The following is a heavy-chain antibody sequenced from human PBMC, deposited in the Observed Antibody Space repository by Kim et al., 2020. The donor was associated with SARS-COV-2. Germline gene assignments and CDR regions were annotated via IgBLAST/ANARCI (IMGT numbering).Heavy chain of an antibody. Sequence: SEPNYRPSLQGHVTISANKDISTAYLQWSSLKASDTAMYYCARSKLNAFDIWGQGTMVTVSS. CDR2: SEP. CDR3: ARSKLNAFDI. V-gene: IGHV5-10-1*01. D-gene: IGHD6-6*01. J-gene: IGHJ3*02.